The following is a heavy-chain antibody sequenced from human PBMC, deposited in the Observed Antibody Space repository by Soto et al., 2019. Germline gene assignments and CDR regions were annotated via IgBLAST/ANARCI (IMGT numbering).Heavy chain of an antibody. CDR2: IYWDDDK. Sequence: QITLKESGPTLVRPPQTLTLTCTFSGFSLTSGVGVGWIRQPPGKALEWLALIYWDDDKRYSPSLKNRLTITKDTSQNPVVLTMTSVSPVDTATYFCAHIDPEIVTVGGHGGFASWGKGTLVTVSS. D-gene: IGHD5-12*01. J-gene: IGHJ4*02. V-gene: IGHV2-5*02. CDR3: AHIDPEIVTVGGHGGFAS. CDR1: GFSLTSGVG.